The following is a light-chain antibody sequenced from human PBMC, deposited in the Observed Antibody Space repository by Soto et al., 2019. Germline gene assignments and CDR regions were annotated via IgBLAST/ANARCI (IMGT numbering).Light chain of an antibody. CDR1: QTISSY. Sequence: MTQSPSSLSASVGDRVTITCRASQTISSYLNWYQQRPGKAPKLLIYAASSLQSGVPSRFSGSGSGTDFSLTISDLQPEDFASYYCQQSFRNPLTFGGGTKVDIK. CDR3: QQSFRNPLT. J-gene: IGKJ4*01. V-gene: IGKV1-39*01. CDR2: AAS.